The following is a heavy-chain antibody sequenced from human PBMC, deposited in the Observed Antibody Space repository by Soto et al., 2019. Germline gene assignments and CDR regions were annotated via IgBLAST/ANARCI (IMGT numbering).Heavy chain of an antibody. CDR3: AGSGYSYDEYYYYYYMDV. Sequence: SETPSLTCTFSGGSISSSSYYWGWIRQPPGKGLEWIGSIYYSGSTYYNPSLKSRVTISVDTSKNQFSLKLSSVTAADTAVYYCAGSGYSYDEYYYYYYMDVWGKGTTVTVSS. CDR2: IYYSGST. CDR1: GGSISSSSYY. D-gene: IGHD5-18*01. J-gene: IGHJ6*03. V-gene: IGHV4-39*05.